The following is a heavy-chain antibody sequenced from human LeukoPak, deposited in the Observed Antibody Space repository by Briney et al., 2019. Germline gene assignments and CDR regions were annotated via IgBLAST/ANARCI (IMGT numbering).Heavy chain of an antibody. CDR1: GFTFSGYW. V-gene: IGHV3-74*01. CDR3: ARRGTSYGSGSYRAFDI. D-gene: IGHD3-10*01. Sequence: GGSLRLSCAASGFTFSGYWRHWVRQAPGKGLVWVSRITGDGTYTNYADSVRGRFTISRDNSKNTVYLQMDSLRAEDTTVYYCARRGTSYGSGSYRAFDIWGQGTMVTVSS. CDR2: ITGDGTYT. J-gene: IGHJ3*02.